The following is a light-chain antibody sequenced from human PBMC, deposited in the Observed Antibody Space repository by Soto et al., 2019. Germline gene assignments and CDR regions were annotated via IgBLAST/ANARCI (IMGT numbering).Light chain of an antibody. V-gene: IGKV3-15*01. Sequence: IVMTQSPDTLSVSPGERATLSCRASQSVSSDLVWYQQKPGQAPRLLIFGVSTRATGIPARFSGSGSGTEFTLTISSLQSEDFAVYYCQQYNDWPRTFGQGTKVDIK. CDR3: QQYNDWPRT. CDR1: QSVSSD. J-gene: IGKJ1*01. CDR2: GVS.